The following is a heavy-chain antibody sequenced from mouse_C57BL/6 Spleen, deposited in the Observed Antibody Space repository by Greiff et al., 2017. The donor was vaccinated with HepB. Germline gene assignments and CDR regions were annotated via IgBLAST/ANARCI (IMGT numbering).Heavy chain of an antibody. CDR2: SRNKANDYTT. CDR3: ARGWGAMDY. J-gene: IGHJ4*01. CDR1: GFTFSDFY. D-gene: IGHD1-1*02. Sequence: EVQRVDSGGGLVQSGRSLRLSCATSGFTFSDFYMEWVRQAPGKGLEWIAASRNKANDYTTEYSASVKGRFIVSRDTSQSILYLQMNALRAEDTAIYYCARGWGAMDYWGQGTSVTVSS. V-gene: IGHV7-1*01.